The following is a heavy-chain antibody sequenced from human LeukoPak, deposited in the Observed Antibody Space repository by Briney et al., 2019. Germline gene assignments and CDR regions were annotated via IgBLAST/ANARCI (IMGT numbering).Heavy chain of an antibody. CDR1: GFSFSRYN. CDR3: ATAGTPDY. J-gene: IGHJ4*02. Sequence: GGSLRLSCAASGFSFSRYNMNWVRQAPGKGLEWVAYITGSSSNIFYADSVKGRFTISRDNAKNSLYLQMNSLRAEDTAVYYCATAGTPDYWGQGTLVTVSS. CDR2: ITGSSSNI. V-gene: IGHV3-48*01. D-gene: IGHD6-13*01.